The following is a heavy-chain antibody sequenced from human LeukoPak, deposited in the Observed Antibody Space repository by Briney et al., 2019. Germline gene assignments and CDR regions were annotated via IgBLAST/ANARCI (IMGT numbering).Heavy chain of an antibody. CDR3: ARDHTDYYDSSGYYYAY. Sequence: GRSLRLSCTAFGFTFDAYAMHWVRQAPGKGLEWVAVISYDGSNKYYADSVKGRFTISRDNSKNTLYLQMNSLRAEDTAVYYCARDHTDYYDSSGYYYAYWGQGTLVTVSS. D-gene: IGHD3-22*01. J-gene: IGHJ4*02. V-gene: IGHV3-30-3*01. CDR1: GFTFDAYA. CDR2: ISYDGSNK.